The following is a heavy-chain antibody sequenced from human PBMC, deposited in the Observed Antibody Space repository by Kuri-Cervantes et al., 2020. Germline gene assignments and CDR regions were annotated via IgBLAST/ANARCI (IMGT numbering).Heavy chain of an antibody. CDR1: GFTFSSYS. D-gene: IGHD1-26*01. CDR2: ISGSGGST. J-gene: IGHJ1*01. V-gene: IGHV3-23*01. Sequence: ETLSLTCAASGFTFSSYSMNWVRQAPGKGLEWVSAISGSGGSTYYADSAKGRFTISRDNSKNTLYLQMNSLRAEDTAVYYCARVGGIVGATPGYFQHWGQGTLVTVSS. CDR3: ARVGGIVGATPGYFQH.